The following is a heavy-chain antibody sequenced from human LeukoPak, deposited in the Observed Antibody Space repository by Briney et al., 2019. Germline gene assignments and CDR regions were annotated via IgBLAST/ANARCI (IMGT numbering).Heavy chain of an antibody. CDR3: ARGVSRGAFDI. CDR1: GFTFSSYA. Sequence: GGSLRLSCAASGFTFSSYAMHWVRQAPGKGLEYVSAISSNGGSTYYANSVKGRFTISRDNSKNTLYLQMGSLRAEDMAVYYCARGVSRGAFDIWGQGTMVTASS. J-gene: IGHJ3*02. V-gene: IGHV3-64*01. CDR2: ISSNGGST. D-gene: IGHD3-3*02.